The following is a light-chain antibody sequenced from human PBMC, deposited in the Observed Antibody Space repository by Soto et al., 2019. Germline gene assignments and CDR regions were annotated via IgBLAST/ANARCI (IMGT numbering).Light chain of an antibody. V-gene: IGKV3-11*01. CDR1: QSVSSY. CDR3: QQRSNWPG. J-gene: IGKJ1*01. CDR2: DAS. Sequence: EIVLTQSPATLSLSPGERATLSYRASQSVSSYLAWYQQKPGQAPRLLIYDASNRATGIPARFSGSGSGTDFTLTISSLEPEDFAVYYCQQRSNWPGFGQGTKVEIK.